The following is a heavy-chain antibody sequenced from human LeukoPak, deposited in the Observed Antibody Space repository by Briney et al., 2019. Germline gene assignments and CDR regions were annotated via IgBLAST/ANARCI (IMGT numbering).Heavy chain of an antibody. CDR1: GFTFSSYS. CDR3: ARDADWVTDGMDV. D-gene: IGHD4-23*01. CDR2: IYSGGST. V-gene: IGHV3-66*01. Sequence: GGSLRLSCAASGFTFSSYSMTWVRQAPGKGLEWVSVIYSGGSTYYADSVKGRFTISRDNSKNTLYLQMNSLRAEDTAVYYCARDADWVTDGMDVWGQGTTVTVSS. J-gene: IGHJ6*02.